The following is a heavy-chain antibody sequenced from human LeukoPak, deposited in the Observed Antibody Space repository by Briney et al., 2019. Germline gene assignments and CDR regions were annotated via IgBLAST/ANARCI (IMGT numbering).Heavy chain of an antibody. V-gene: IGHV3-23*01. CDR2: ISSSAGST. J-gene: IGHJ4*02. CDR3: AKFSSSGWSRSTNR. D-gene: IGHD6-19*01. CDR1: GFSFSSHW. Sequence: GGSLRLSCAASGFSFSSHWLSWVRQAPGKGLEGVSAISSSAGSTDYADSVRGRFTVSRDNSKNTLYLPMNSLRAEDTAVYYCAKFSSSGWSRSTNRWGQGTLVTVSS.